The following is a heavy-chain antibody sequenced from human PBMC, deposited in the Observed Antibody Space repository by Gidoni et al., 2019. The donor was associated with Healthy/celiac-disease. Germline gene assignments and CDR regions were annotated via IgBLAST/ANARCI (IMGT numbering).Heavy chain of an antibody. V-gene: IGHV4-59*01. CDR2: IYYSGST. J-gene: IGHJ6*03. CDR1: GGSISSYY. D-gene: IGHD3-10*01. CDR3: ARRGSPVFINYYYMDV. Sequence: QVQLEESGPGLVKPSETLSLTCTGSGGSISSYYWSWIRQRPGKGLEWIGYIYYSGSTNYNPSLKSRVTISVDTSKNQFSLKLSSVTAADTAVYYCARRGSPVFINYYYMDVWGKGTTVTVSS.